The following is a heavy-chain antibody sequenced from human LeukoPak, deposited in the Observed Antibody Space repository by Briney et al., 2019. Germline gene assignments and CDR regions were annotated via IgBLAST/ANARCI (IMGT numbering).Heavy chain of an antibody. CDR1: GFTFSSYG. V-gene: IGHV3-30*18. Sequence: GGSLRLSCAASGFTFSSYGMHWVRQAPGKGLEWVAVISYDGSNKYYADSVKGRFTISRDNSKNTLYLQMNSLRAEDTAVYYCAKDRFGDGYTGLFDYWGQGTLVTVSS. CDR2: ISYDGSNK. CDR3: AKDRFGDGYTGLFDY. D-gene: IGHD3-3*01. J-gene: IGHJ4*02.